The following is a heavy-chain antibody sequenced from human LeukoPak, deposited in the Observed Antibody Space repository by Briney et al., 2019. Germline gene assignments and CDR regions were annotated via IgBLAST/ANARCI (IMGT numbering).Heavy chain of an antibody. CDR3: AKISYDSVSRGYQWTHNYFDS. V-gene: IGHV1-8*01. Sequence: APVNASCKPFRYPCTSHVFNSVRQATGQGLEWLGWMDPNSGETGYAQKFQGRVTMTTDTSISTAYIELSSLSSEDTAEYYCAKISYDSVSRGYQWTHNYFDSWGQGTLVTVSS. CDR1: RYPCTSHV. J-gene: IGHJ4*02. CDR2: MDPNSGET. D-gene: IGHD3-22*01.